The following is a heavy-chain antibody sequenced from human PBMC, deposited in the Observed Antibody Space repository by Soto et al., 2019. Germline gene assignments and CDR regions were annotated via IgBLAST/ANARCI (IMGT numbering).Heavy chain of an antibody. V-gene: IGHV3-33*08. J-gene: IGHJ3*02. CDR1: GFTFSNYA. Sequence: QVQLVESGGGVVQPGRSLRLSCAASGFTFSNYAIHWVRQAPGKGLEWVAVIWYDGSNKYFADSIKGRFTISRDNSKNTLYLQMNSLRAEDRAVYYCVRVRGDGYNLDAFDIWGQGTMVTVSS. D-gene: IGHD3-10*01. CDR2: IWYDGSNK. CDR3: VRVRGDGYNLDAFDI.